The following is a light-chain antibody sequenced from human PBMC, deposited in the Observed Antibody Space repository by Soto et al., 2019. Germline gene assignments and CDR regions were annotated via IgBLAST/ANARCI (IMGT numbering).Light chain of an antibody. CDR1: QSINNY. CDR3: QQGHTSPQG. J-gene: IGKJ1*01. V-gene: IGKV1-39*01. Sequence: DIQMTQSPSSLSASVGDRVTITCRASQSINNYLNWYQQKPGKVPNLLIYAASSLQSGVPSRFGGSGSGTDFTLTISSLQPEDFATYYCQQGHTSPQGFSQGTTVDIK. CDR2: AAS.